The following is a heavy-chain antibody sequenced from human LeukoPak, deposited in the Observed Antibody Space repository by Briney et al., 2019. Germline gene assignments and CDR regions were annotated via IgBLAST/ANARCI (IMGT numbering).Heavy chain of an antibody. Sequence: GGSLRLSCAASGFTFSEYAMNWVGQAPGKGVEGGSAISGSSGRTYYADSGKGRFTISRDNSKNTLYLQMNSLRAEDTAVYYCAKRDYWGQGTLVTVSS. CDR1: GFTFSEYA. J-gene: IGHJ4*02. V-gene: IGHV3-23*01. CDR2: ISGSSGRT. CDR3: AKRDY.